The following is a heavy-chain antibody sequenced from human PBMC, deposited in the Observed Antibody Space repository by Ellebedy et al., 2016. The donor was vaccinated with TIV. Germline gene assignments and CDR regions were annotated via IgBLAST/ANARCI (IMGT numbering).Heavy chain of an antibody. CDR3: ARRCSSTSCYSARDWFDP. D-gene: IGHD2-2*01. J-gene: IGHJ5*02. V-gene: IGHV3-7*01. CDR1: GFTFSSYW. CDR2: IKQDGSEK. Sequence: GESLKISCAASGFTFSSYWMSWVRQAPGKGLEWVANIKQDGSEKYYVDSVKGRFTISRDNAKNSLYLQMNSLRAEDTAVYYCARRCSSTSCYSARDWFDPWGQGTLVTVSS.